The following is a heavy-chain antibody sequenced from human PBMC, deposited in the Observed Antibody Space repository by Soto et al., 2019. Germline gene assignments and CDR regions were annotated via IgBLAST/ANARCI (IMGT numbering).Heavy chain of an antibody. Sequence: SVKVSCKASGFTFTSSAVQGVRQARGQRLEWIGWIVVGSGNTNYAQKIQERVTITRDMSTSTAYMELSSLRSEDTAVYYCAAGRYNWNYDDYYYGMDVWGQGTTVTVSS. V-gene: IGHV1-58*01. D-gene: IGHD1-7*01. CDR3: AAGRYNWNYDDYYYGMDV. CDR1: GFTFTSSA. J-gene: IGHJ6*02. CDR2: IVVGSGNT.